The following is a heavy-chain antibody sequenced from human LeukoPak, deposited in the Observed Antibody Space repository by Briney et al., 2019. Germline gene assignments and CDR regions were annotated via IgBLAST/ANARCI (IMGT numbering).Heavy chain of an antibody. Sequence: PGGSLRLSCAASGFTFSSYWMHWVRQAPGKGLVWVSRINSDGSSTSYADSVKGRFTISRDNSKNTLYLQMNSLRAEDTAVYYCAKVLIRGRLVYYFDYWGQGTLVTVSS. V-gene: IGHV3-74*01. CDR1: GFTFSSYW. CDR3: AKVLIRGRLVYYFDY. CDR2: INSDGSST. D-gene: IGHD6-13*01. J-gene: IGHJ4*02.